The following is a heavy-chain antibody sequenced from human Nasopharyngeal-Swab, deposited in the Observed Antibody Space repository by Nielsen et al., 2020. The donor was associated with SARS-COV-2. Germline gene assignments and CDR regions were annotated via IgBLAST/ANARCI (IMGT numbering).Heavy chain of an antibody. CDR1: GGSISSYY. D-gene: IGHD4-17*01. V-gene: IGHV4-59*08. CDR2: IYYSGST. J-gene: IGHJ6*03. CDR3: ARHPLHVYGDYDLPYYYYYMDV. Sequence: SETLSLTCTVSGGSISSYYWSWIRQPPGKGLEWIGYIYYSGSTNYNPSLKSRVTISVDTSKNQFSLKLSSVTAADTAVYYCARHPLHVYGDYDLPYYYYYMDVWGKGTTVTVSS.